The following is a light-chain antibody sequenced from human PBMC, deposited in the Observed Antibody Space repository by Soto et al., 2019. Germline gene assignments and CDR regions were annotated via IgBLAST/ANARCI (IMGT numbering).Light chain of an antibody. J-gene: IGKJ1*01. Sequence: IVFTQSPGTLCLSPVERATLSCRASQSVSSNFAWYQQKPGQAPRLLIYDASTRATGIPARFSGSGSGTEFTLTISSLQSEDFAVYYCQQYKKWPRTFGHGTKVDIK. CDR2: DAS. CDR1: QSVSSN. CDR3: QQYKKWPRT. V-gene: IGKV3-15*01.